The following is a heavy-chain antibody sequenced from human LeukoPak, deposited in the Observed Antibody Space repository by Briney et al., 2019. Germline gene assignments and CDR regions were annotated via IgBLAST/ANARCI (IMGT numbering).Heavy chain of an antibody. CDR3: ARDLGADYGDYVFDP. D-gene: IGHD4-17*01. Sequence: SETLSLTCAVYGGSFSGYYWSWIRQPPGKGLEWIGEINHSGSTNCNPSLKSRVTISVDTSKNQFSLKLSSVTAADTAVYYCARDLGADYGDYVFDPWGQGTLVTVSS. J-gene: IGHJ5*02. CDR2: INHSGST. CDR1: GGSFSGYY. V-gene: IGHV4-34*01.